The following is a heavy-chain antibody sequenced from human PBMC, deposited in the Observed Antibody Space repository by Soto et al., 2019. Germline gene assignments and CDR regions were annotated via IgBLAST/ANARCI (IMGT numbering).Heavy chain of an antibody. Sequence: SETLSLTCTVSGVSISSGDFYWSWLRQPPGKGLEWIGYIYHTGSSQYHPSLRGRVAFSMDTSKNQFSLELRSVTAADTAMYYCDRDVFGSTLDYSLDYWGQGSMVTVSS. CDR1: GVSISSGDFY. V-gene: IGHV4-30-4*01. J-gene: IGHJ4*02. D-gene: IGHD3-16*01. CDR3: DRDVFGSTLDYSLDY. CDR2: IYHTGSS.